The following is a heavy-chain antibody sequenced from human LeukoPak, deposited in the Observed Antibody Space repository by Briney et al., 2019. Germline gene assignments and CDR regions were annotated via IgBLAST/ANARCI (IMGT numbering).Heavy chain of an antibody. Sequence: ASVKVSCKASEYTFINSYMHWVRQPPGQGLEWMGIINPSDGSTNYAQIFQEGVIMTRDTYTNTVYMAPSSLRSEDTAMYYCPRDRDYYDSGSSWFDPWGQGTLVTVSS. CDR2: INPSDGST. V-gene: IGHV1-46*01. CDR1: EYTFINSY. CDR3: PRDRDYYDSGSSWFDP. J-gene: IGHJ5*02. D-gene: IGHD3-10*01.